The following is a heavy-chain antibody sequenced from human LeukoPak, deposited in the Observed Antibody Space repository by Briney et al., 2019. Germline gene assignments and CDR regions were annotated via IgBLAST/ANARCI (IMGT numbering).Heavy chain of an antibody. D-gene: IGHD2-15*01. CDR3: AKHGSSYYFDY. J-gene: IGHJ4*02. V-gene: IGHV3-23*01. CDR1: GFTFTNYA. CDR2: FVGGGSGT. Sequence: GGSLRLSCAASGFTFTNYAVSWVRQAPGKGLEWVSSFVGGGSGTYYADSVKGRFIISRDNSENTLSLQMNSLRAEDTAVYYCAKHGSSYYFDYWGQGTLVTVSS.